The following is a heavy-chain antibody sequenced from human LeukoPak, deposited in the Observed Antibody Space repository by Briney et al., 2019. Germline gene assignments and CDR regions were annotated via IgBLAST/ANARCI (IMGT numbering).Heavy chain of an antibody. J-gene: IGHJ3*01. D-gene: IGHD2-8*01. V-gene: IGHV3-23*01. CDR2: ITGNGGIT. CDR3: AKDPNGDYVGAFDF. Sequence: PGGSLRLSCVASGFTFSRYAVTWVRQAPGKGLEWVSVITGNGGITYYADSVKGRFTISRDNSKSTLYLQMNNLRAEDTAVYYCAKDPNGDYVGAFDFWGQGTMVSVSS. CDR1: GFTFSRYA.